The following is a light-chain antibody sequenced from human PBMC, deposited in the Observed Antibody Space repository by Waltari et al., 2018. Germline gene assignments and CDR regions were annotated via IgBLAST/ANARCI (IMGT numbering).Light chain of an antibody. CDR2: GAS. CDR1: HGVHSF. J-gene: IGKJ4*01. Sequence: CRASHGVHSFVAWYQQNPGQAPRLLIYGASTRATGIPARFSGSGSGTEFTLTISSLQSEEFAVYYCQQYNDWPPLTFGGGTKVEIK. V-gene: IGKV3-15*01. CDR3: QQYNDWPPLT.